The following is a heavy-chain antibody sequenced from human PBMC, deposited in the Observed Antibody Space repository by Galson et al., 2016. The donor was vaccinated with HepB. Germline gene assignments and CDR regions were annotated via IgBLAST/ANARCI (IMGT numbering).Heavy chain of an antibody. CDR2: TYYRSPRHY. Sequence: CAIFGYSVSSDTIAWNWIRQSPSTALEWLGRTYYRSPRHYEYAVALQSRITVNPDTSTNHFSLQLNTVTPEGTAVYSCARGEFASGFDHWGQGTLVTVSS. V-gene: IGHV6-1*01. J-gene: IGHJ4*02. CDR1: GYSVSSDTIA. D-gene: IGHD1-1*01. CDR3: ARGEFASGFDH.